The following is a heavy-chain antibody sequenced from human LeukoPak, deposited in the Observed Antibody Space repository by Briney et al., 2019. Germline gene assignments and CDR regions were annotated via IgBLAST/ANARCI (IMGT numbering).Heavy chain of an antibody. V-gene: IGHV3-7*01. Sequence: GGSLRLSCTASGFTFSGAWMTWVRQAPGKGLEWVANIREDGTEKNYVDSVKGRFTISRDNAKNSLYLQMNSLRAEDTAVYYCAREGDLYSSSSFGYWGQGTLVTVSS. CDR3: AREGDLYSSSSFGY. J-gene: IGHJ4*02. CDR1: GFTFSGAW. D-gene: IGHD6-6*01. CDR2: IREDGTEK.